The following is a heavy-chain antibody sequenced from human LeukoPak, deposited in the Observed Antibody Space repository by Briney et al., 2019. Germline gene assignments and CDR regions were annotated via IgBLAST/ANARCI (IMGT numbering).Heavy chain of an antibody. J-gene: IGHJ5*02. D-gene: IGHD2-2*01. V-gene: IGHV3-48*03. CDR2: ISSSGSTI. CDR3: ARDLYCSSTSCFLNNWFDP. Sequence: PGGSLRLSCAASGFTFSSYEMNWVRQAPGKGLEWVSYISSSGSTIYYADSVKGRFTISRDNAKNSLYLQMNSLRAEDTAVYYCARDLYCSSTSCFLNNWFDPWGQGTLVTVSS. CDR1: GFTFSSYE.